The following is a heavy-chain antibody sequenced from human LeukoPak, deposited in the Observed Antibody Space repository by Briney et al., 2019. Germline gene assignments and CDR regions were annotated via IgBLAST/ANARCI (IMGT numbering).Heavy chain of an antibody. Sequence: GGSLRLSCAASGFTFSSDGMHWVRQAPGKGLEWVAVISYDGSNKYYADSVKGRFTISRDNSKNTLYLQMNSLRAEDTAVYYCAKDKEMATTLVPFDYWGQGTLVTVSS. CDR1: GFTFSSDG. J-gene: IGHJ4*02. V-gene: IGHV3-30*18. CDR3: AKDKEMATTLVPFDY. CDR2: ISYDGSNK. D-gene: IGHD5-24*01.